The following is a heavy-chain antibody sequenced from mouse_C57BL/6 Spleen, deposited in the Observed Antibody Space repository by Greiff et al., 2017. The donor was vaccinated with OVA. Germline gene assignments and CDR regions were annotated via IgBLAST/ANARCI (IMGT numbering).Heavy chain of an antibody. D-gene: IGHD2-13*01. V-gene: IGHV5-2*01. J-gene: IGHJ3*01. Sequence: EVHLVESGGGLVQPGESLKLSCESNEYEFPSHDMSWVRKTPEKSLELVAAINRDGGSTYYPDTMESRFIISTDNTKNTLYLQMSRLTSEDTALYYRAIRGDYYGLAYWGQGTLVTVSA. CDR3: AIRGDYYGLAY. CDR2: INRDGGST. CDR1: EYEFPSHD.